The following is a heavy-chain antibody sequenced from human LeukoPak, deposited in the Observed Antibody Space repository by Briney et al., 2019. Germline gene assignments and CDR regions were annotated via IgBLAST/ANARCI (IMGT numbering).Heavy chain of an antibody. CDR3: ARPMVRGVIGY. Sequence: ASVKVSCKASGYTSTNYGISWVRQAPGQGLEWMGWISAYNGNTNFAQKLQGRVTLTTDTSTGTAYMELGSLRSDDTAVYYCARPMVRGVIGYWGQGTLVTVSS. V-gene: IGHV1-18*01. CDR2: ISAYNGNT. J-gene: IGHJ4*02. CDR1: GYTSTNYG. D-gene: IGHD3-10*01.